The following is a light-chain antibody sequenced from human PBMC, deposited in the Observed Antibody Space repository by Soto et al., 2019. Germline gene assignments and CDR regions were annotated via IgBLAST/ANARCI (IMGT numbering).Light chain of an antibody. CDR1: QSVSSN. CDR3: QQYNNWPPIT. V-gene: IGKV3-15*01. CDR2: GAS. Sequence: EIVMTQSPATLXXXXXXXAXXSCRDXQSVSSNLAWYQQKPGQAPRLLIYGASTRATGIPARFSGSGSGTEFTLTISSLQSEDFAVYYCQQYNNWPPITXGQGTRLEIK. J-gene: IGKJ5*01.